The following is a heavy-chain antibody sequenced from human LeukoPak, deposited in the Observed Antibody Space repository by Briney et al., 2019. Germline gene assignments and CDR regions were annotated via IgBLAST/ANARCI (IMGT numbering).Heavy chain of an antibody. CDR2: MNPNSGNT. CDR3: AREGTAKKHPKFDY. D-gene: IGHD5-18*01. J-gene: IGHJ4*02. V-gene: IGHV1-8*01. Sequence: GASVKVSCKASGYTFTSYDINWVRQATGQGLEGMGWMNPNSGNTGYAQKFQGRVTMTRNTSISTAYMELSSLRSEDTAVYYCAREGTAKKHPKFDYWGQGTLVTVSS. CDR1: GYTFTSYD.